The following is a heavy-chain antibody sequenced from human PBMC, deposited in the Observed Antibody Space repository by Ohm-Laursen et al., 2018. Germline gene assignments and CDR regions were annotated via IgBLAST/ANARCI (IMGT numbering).Heavy chain of an antibody. D-gene: IGHD7-27*01. Sequence: LSLTCVVYGGSFSGYYWSWVRQAPGKGLEWVASLKQDGSEIYYVDSVKGRFTISRDNAKDSLYLQINSLRVEDTAVYYCGRGPRGINGGKSDRWGQGTLVTVSS. V-gene: IGHV3-7*01. CDR2: LKQDGSEI. J-gene: IGHJ5*02. CDR1: GGSFSGYY. CDR3: GRGPRGINGGKSDR.